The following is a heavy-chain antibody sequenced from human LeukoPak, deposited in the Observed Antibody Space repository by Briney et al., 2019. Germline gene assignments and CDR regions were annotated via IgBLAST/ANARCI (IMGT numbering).Heavy chain of an antibody. CDR2: ISGSGGST. D-gene: IGHD3-3*01. Sequence: PGGSLRLSCAASGFTFSSYAMSWVRQAPGKGLEWVSAISGSGGSTYYADSVKGRFTISRDNSKNTLYLQMNSLGAEDTAVYYCAKATYYDFWSGYVFDYWGQGTLVTVSS. J-gene: IGHJ4*02. V-gene: IGHV3-23*01. CDR1: GFTFSSYA. CDR3: AKATYYDFWSGYVFDY.